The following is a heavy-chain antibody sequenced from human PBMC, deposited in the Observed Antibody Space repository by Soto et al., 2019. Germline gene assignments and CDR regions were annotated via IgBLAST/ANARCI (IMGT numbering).Heavy chain of an antibody. CDR2: IIPIFGTA. D-gene: IGHD3-22*01. CDR1: GGTFSSYA. V-gene: IGHV1-69*12. Sequence: QVQLVQSGAEVKKPGSSVKVSCKASGGTFSSYAISWVRQAPGQGLEWMGGIIPIFGTANYAQKFQGRVTITADESTSTAYMELSSLRSEDTSVYYCAAVRGNYYYSSGYLPHFDYWGQGTLVTVSS. CDR3: AAVRGNYYYSSGYLPHFDY. J-gene: IGHJ4*02.